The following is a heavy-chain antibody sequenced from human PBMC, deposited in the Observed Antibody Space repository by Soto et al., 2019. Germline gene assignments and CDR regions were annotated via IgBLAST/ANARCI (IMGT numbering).Heavy chain of an antibody. CDR1: GFTFSSYW. D-gene: IGHD2-15*01. Sequence: GGSLRLSCAASGFTFSSYWMSWVRQAPGKGLEWVANIKQDGSEKYYVDSVKGRFTISRDNAKNSLYLQMNSLRAEDTAVYYCARDLGGNGPQGAFDIWGQGTMVTV. CDR3: ARDLGGNGPQGAFDI. V-gene: IGHV3-7*05. J-gene: IGHJ3*02. CDR2: IKQDGSEK.